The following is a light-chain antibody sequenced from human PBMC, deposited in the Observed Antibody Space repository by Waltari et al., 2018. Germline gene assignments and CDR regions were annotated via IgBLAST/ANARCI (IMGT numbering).Light chain of an antibody. Sequence: DIQLTQSPSSLSASLGDRVTITCRASQSITIYLNCYQHKPEKAPKLLNYASSSLPGGVPTRFSGGGAATDFNLTISTQQPEDFATYCCQQSYSARTFGGGTKVEIK. CDR3: QQSYSART. V-gene: IGKV1-39*01. CDR1: QSITIY. CDR2: ASS. J-gene: IGKJ4*01.